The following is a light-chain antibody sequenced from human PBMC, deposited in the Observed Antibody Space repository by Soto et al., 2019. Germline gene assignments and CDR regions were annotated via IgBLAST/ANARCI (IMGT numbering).Light chain of an antibody. CDR3: QQTRRYPST. Sequence: DIQMTQSPSTLSASDEDRVTITCRASEDITIYLAWYQQKPGKAPNLLMYAASTLQSGVPSRFSGSGSGTDFTLTISSLQAEDFATYYCQQTRRYPSTFGGGTKVDIK. CDR1: EDITIY. V-gene: IGKV1-9*01. CDR2: AAS. J-gene: IGKJ4*01.